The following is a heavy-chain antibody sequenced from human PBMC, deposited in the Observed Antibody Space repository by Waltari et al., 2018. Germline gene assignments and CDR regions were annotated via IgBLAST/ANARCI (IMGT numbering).Heavy chain of an antibody. Sequence: EVQLVESGGGLVQPGRSLRLSCAASGFTFDDYAMHWVRQAPGKGLEWVSGISWNSGSIGYADSVKGRFTISRDNAKNSLYLQMNSLRAEDTALYYCASLVTTPRAFDIWGQGTMVTVSS. CDR1: GFTFDDYA. D-gene: IGHD4-17*01. V-gene: IGHV3-9*01. CDR3: ASLVTTPRAFDI. J-gene: IGHJ3*02. CDR2: ISWNSGSI.